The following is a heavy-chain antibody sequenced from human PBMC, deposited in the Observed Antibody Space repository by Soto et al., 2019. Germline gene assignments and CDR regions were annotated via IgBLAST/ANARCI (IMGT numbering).Heavy chain of an antibody. D-gene: IGHD2-8*01. CDR3: ARDPLRYCTNGVCSNYFDY. V-gene: IGHV3-33*01. CDR2: IWYDGSNK. J-gene: IGHJ4*02. CDR1: GFTFSSYG. Sequence: PGGSLRLSCAASGFTFSSYGMHWFRQAPGKGLEWVAVIWYDGSNKYYADSVKGRFTISRDNSKNTLYLQMNSLRAEDTAVYYCARDPLRYCTNGVCSNYFDYWGQGTLVTVSS.